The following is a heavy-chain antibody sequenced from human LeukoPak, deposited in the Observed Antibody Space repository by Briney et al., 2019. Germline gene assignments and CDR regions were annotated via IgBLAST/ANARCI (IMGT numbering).Heavy chain of an antibody. CDR1: GVSISTYD. D-gene: IGHD5-24*01. Sequence: SETLPLTCAVSGVSISTYDMSWVRQSPGKGLEWIGHIYNSGVNTDYNTSLKSRVTISLDTSKNGFSLKLSCVTAADTAVYYCAKSRRDGYNNHVPYDINVWRQGKKVTVS. V-gene: IGHV4-59*01. J-gene: IGHJ3*01. CDR3: AKSRRDGYNNHVPYDINV. CDR2: IYNSGVNT.